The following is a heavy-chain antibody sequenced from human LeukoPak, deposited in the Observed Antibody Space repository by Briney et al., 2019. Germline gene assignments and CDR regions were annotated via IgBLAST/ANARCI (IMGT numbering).Heavy chain of an antibody. V-gene: IGHV4-38-2*02. CDR2: IYHSGST. Sequence: SETLSLTCTVSGYSISSGYYWGWIRQPPGKGLEWIGSIYHSGSTYYNPSLKSRVTISVDTSTNQFSLKLSSVTAADTAVYYCARANGRDTAMVHFDYWGQGTLVTVSS. J-gene: IGHJ4*02. CDR3: ARANGRDTAMVHFDY. CDR1: GYSISSGYY. D-gene: IGHD5-18*01.